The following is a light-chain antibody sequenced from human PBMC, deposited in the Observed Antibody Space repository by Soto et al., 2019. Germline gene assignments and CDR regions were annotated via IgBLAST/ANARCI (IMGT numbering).Light chain of an antibody. V-gene: IGLV1-44*01. CDR2: TEN. Sequence: QLVLTQPPSSSGTPGQRVTISCSGSNSNIGTYTVNWYQQLPGTAPKLLLYTENQRPSGVPDRFSGSKSGTSASLAISGLQSGDEAHYYCAVWDDSLNGVVFGGGTKVTVL. CDR3: AVWDDSLNGVV. CDR1: NSNIGTYT. J-gene: IGLJ2*01.